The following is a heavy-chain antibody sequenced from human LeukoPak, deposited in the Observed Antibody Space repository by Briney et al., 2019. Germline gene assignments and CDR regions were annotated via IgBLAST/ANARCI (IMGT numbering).Heavy chain of an antibody. CDR1: GGSFSGYY. CDR2: INHSGST. CDR3: ARRANTAPPYYFDY. Sequence: SETLSLTCAVYGGSFSGYYWSWIRQPPGKGLEWIGEINHSGSTNYNPSLKSRVTISVDTSKNQFSLKLSSVTAADTAVYYCARRANTAPPYYFDYWGQGTLVTVSS. V-gene: IGHV4-34*01. J-gene: IGHJ4*02. D-gene: IGHD5-18*01.